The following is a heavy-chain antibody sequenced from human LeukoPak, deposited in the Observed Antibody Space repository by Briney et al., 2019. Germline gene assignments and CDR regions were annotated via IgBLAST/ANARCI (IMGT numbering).Heavy chain of an antibody. J-gene: IGHJ4*02. D-gene: IGHD3-22*01. Sequence: SGPTLVNPTQTLTLTCTFSGFSLSTSGVGVAWIRQPPGKALEWLALIYWNDDKRYSTSLKSRLTFTKDTSKNQVVLTMTNMDPVDTATYYCAHRSYYDSSGYGLFDYWGQGTLVSVSS. CDR2: IYWNDDK. CDR1: GFSLSTSGVG. V-gene: IGHV2-5*01. CDR3: AHRSYYDSSGYGLFDY.